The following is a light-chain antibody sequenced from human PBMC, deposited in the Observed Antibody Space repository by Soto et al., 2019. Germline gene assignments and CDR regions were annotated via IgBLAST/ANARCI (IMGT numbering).Light chain of an antibody. CDR1: QSVSSY. V-gene: IGKV3-20*01. CDR3: QQYGSSLLLT. Sequence: EILLTQSPGTLSLSPGERATLSCRASQSVSSYLAWYQQKPGQAPRLLIYGASSRATGIPDRFSGSGSGTDFTLTISRLEPEDFAVYYCQQYGSSLLLTFGGGTKVDIK. J-gene: IGKJ4*01. CDR2: GAS.